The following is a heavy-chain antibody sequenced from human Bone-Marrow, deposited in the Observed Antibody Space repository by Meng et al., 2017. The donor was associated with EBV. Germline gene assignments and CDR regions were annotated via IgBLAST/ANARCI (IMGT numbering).Heavy chain of an antibody. CDR2: ISSSGSTI. D-gene: IGHD2-15*01. J-gene: IGHJ4*02. CDR1: GFTFSDYY. CDR3: ARDLVPSGGGGWDY. Sequence: QVQLVEXXXXXGKPGGXXXLSCXXSGFTFSDYYMSWVRQAPGKGLEWVSYISSSGSTIYYADSVKGRFTISRDNAKNSLYLQMNSLRAEDTAVYYCARDLVPSGGGGWDYWGQGTLVTVSS. V-gene: IGHV3-11*01.